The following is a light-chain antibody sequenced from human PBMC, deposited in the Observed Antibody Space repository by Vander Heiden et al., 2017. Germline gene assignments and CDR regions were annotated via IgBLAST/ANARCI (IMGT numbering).Light chain of an antibody. CDR2: SDR. V-gene: IGLV1-44*01. J-gene: IGLJ3*02. CDR1: RSRIGTNP. CDR3: TSWEDRLSGPV. Sequence: QSVLTPPPSASGTPGPTVPISCSGSRSRIGTNPVHWYHPLPGTAPKLIIYSDRNRPSGVPERFSGSKSGTSASLAISVLQAEDEGDYFCTSWEDRLSGPVLGGGTKLTVL.